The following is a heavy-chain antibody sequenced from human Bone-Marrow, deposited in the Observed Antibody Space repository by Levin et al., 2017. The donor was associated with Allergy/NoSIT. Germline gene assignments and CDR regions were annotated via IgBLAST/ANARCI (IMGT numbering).Heavy chain of an antibody. J-gene: IGHJ4*02. V-gene: IGHV1-2*02. CDR3: ARAPSAYDLNY. Sequence: ASVKVSCKTSGYTFTAFYMHWVRQAPGQGLEWMGWINPHTGGTNYAQKFQGRVTMTRDTSISTAYMGLSSLRSDDTAVYYCARAPSAYDLNYWGQGTLVTVSS. D-gene: IGHD5-12*01. CDR2: INPHTGGT. CDR1: GYTFTAFY.